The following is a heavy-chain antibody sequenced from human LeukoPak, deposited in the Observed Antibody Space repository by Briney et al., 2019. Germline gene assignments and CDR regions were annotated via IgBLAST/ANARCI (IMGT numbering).Heavy chain of an antibody. CDR2: IIPIFGTA. CDR1: GGTFSSYA. CDR3: ARDGRGYCSGGSCEGGSG. J-gene: IGHJ4*02. Sequence: GASVKVSCKASGGTFSSYAISWVRQAPGQGLEWMGGIIPIFGTANYAQKFQGRVTITADKSTSTAYMELSSLRSEDTAVYYCARDGRGYCSGGSCEGGSGWGQGTLVTVSS. D-gene: IGHD2-15*01. V-gene: IGHV1-69*06.